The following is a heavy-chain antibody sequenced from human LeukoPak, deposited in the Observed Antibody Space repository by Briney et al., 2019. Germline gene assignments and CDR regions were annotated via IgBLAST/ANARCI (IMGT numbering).Heavy chain of an antibody. CDR3: ARDTTYYGMDV. D-gene: IGHD1-1*01. J-gene: IGHJ6*02. CDR2: IYSGGST. Sequence: GGSLRLSCATSGFTVSSNYMSWVRQAPGKGLEWVSVIYSGGSTYYADSVKGRFTISRDNSKNTLYLQMNSLRAEDTAVYYCARDTTYYGMDVWGQGTTVTVSS. CDR1: GFTVSSNY. V-gene: IGHV3-53*01.